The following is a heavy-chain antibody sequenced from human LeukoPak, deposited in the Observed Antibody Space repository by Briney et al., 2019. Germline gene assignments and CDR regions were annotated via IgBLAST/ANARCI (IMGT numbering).Heavy chain of an antibody. V-gene: IGHV3-33*01. D-gene: IGHD1-26*01. CDR3: ARDFSGSWGVSY. J-gene: IGHJ4*02. CDR1: GFIFSGYG. Sequence: GGSLRLSCAVSGFIFSGYGMNWVRQAQGKGLEGVAVIWYDGSNKYYAESVKGRFTISRDNSKNTLYPQMNSLRAEDTAVYYCARDFSGSWGVSYWGQGTLVTVSS. CDR2: IWYDGSNK.